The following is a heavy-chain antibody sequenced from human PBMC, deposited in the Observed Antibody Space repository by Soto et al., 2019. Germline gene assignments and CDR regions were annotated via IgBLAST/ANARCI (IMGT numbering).Heavy chain of an antibody. CDR2: ISSDGSTT. Sequence: QPGGSLRLSCAASGFTVSSNWMHWVRQAPGKGLVWVSRISSDGSTTNYADSVKGRFTISRDNAKSTLYLQMNSLRAEDTAVYYCARGYNNYGAVLLFWGQGALVTVSS. D-gene: IGHD4-4*01. CDR3: ARGYNNYGAVLLF. V-gene: IGHV3-74*01. CDR1: GFTVSSNW. J-gene: IGHJ4*02.